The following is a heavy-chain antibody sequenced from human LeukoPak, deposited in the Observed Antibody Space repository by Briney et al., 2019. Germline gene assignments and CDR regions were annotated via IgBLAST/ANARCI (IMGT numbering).Heavy chain of an antibody. CDR2: ISYDGSNK. V-gene: IGHV3-30*04. D-gene: IGHD6-19*01. CDR3: ARAKPGIAVARKGEH. Sequence: GGSLRLSCAASGFTFSSYAMHWVRQAPGKGLEWVAVISYDGSNKYYADSVKGRFTISRDNSKNTLYLQMNSLRAEDTAVYYCARAKPGIAVARKGEHWGQGTLVTVSS. CDR1: GFTFSSYA. J-gene: IGHJ4*02.